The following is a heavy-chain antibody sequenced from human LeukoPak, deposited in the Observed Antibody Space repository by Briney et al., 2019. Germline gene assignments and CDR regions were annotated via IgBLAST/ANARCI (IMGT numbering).Heavy chain of an antibody. J-gene: IGHJ4*02. V-gene: IGHV5-51*01. CDR3: AKIDRTYCSRSSCYALDY. CDR2: IYPGDSDT. D-gene: IGHD2-2*01. Sequence: GESLKISCKGSGYSFTSYWIGWVRQMPGKGLEWMGIIYPGDSDTRYSPSFQGHVTISADKSITTAYLQWSSLKASDTAMYYCAKIDRTYCSRSSCYALDYWGQGTLVTVSS. CDR1: GYSFTSYW.